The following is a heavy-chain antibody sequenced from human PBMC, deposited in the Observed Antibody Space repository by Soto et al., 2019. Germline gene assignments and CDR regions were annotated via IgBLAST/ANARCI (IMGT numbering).Heavy chain of an antibody. CDR1: GFTFRSYW. J-gene: IGHJ4*02. CDR3: VSGQRYMDF. V-gene: IGHV3-74*01. D-gene: IGHD3-9*01. Sequence: EVQLVESGGGLVQPGGSLRLSCAASGFTFRSYWMRWVRQAPGKGLVCVSRLNSDGRITNYADSVKGRFTISRDNAKNTLYLQMNSLRAEDTAVYYCVSGQRYMDFWGQGALVTVSS. CDR2: LNSDGRIT.